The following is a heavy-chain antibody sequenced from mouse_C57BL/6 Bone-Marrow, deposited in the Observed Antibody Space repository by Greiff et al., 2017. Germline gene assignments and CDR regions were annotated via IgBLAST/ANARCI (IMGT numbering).Heavy chain of an antibody. V-gene: IGHV1-20*01. CDR3: ARRQYFDY. CDR1: GYSFTGYF. Sequence: VQLQQSGPELVKPGDSVQISCKASGYSFTGYFMNWVMQSHGKSLEWIGRINPYNGDTFYNQKFKGKATLTVDKSSSTAHMELRSLTSEDSAVDYYARRQYFDYWGQGTTLTVSS. J-gene: IGHJ2*01. CDR2: INPYNGDT. D-gene: IGHD3-2*01.